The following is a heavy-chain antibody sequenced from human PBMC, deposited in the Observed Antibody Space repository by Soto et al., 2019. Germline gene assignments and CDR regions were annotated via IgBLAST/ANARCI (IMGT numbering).Heavy chain of an antibody. J-gene: IGHJ4*02. CDR1: GFTFSSYG. CDR3: ATEARYCSGGSCYPGMRLRVDY. Sequence: QVQLVESGGGVVQPGRSLRLSCAASGFTFSSYGMHWVRQAPGKGLEWVAVISYDGSNKYYADSVKGRFTISRDNSKNTLYLQMNSLRAEDTAVYYCATEARYCSGGSCYPGMRLRVDYWGQGTLVTVSS. D-gene: IGHD2-15*01. V-gene: IGHV3-30*03. CDR2: ISYDGSNK.